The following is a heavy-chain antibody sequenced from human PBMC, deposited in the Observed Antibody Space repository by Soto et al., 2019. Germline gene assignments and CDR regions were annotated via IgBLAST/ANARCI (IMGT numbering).Heavy chain of an antibody. D-gene: IGHD3-22*01. CDR3: ARAIGPTLFDY. CDR2: IGTTGDT. CDR1: GFTFSSYD. V-gene: IGHV3-13*04. J-gene: IGHJ4*02. Sequence: RLSCSASGFTFSSYDMHWVRQGTGKGLEWVSAIGTTGDTYYAGSVKGRFTISRENAKNSLYLQMNSLRAGDTAIYFCARAIGPTLFDYWGQGTLVTVSS.